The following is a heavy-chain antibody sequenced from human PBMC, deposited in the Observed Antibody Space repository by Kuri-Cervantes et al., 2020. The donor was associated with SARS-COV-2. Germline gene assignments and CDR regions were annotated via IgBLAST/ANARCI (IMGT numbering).Heavy chain of an antibody. CDR1: GDSITNHF. Sequence: SETLSLTCIVSGDSITNHFWSWIRQPPGKGLEWLGYTYNSGSTHYNTSLKSRITISVDTSKNHFSLKLSSVTAADTAVYYCARHPLIAAAANYFDYWGQGTLVTVSS. J-gene: IGHJ4*02. V-gene: IGHV4-59*08. D-gene: IGHD6-13*01. CDR2: TYNSGST. CDR3: ARHPLIAAAANYFDY.